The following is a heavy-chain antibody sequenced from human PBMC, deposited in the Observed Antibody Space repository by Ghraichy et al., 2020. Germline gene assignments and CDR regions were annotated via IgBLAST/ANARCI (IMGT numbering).Heavy chain of an antibody. J-gene: IGHJ6*02. CDR2: ISSSTRYI. V-gene: IGHV3-21*01. CDR1: GLMFSPNT. D-gene: IGHD6-19*01. CDR3: SRGGGAGTPVLYHMDV. Sequence: GGSLRLSCVASGLMFSPNTMNWVRHAPGKGLEWVSSISSSTRYIYYADSVKGRFTISRDNAQNSLYLQMNSLRAEDTAVYYCSRGGGAGTPVLYHMDVWGLGTTVTVSS.